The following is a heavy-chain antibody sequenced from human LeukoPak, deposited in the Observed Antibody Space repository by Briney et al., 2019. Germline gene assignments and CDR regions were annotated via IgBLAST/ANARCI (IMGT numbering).Heavy chain of an antibody. D-gene: IGHD1-7*01. CDR1: GFTFSSYA. J-gene: IGHJ4*02. CDR3: ATDLIGTTVD. Sequence: GGSLRLSCAASGFTFSSYAMHWVRQAPGKGLEWVAVISYDGSNKYYADSVKGRFTISRDNAKNSLYLQMNSLRAEDTAIYYCATDLIGTTVDWGQGTLVTVSS. V-gene: IGHV3-30*04. CDR2: ISYDGSNK.